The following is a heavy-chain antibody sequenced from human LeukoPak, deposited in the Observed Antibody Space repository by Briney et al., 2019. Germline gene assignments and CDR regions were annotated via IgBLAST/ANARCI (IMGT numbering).Heavy chain of an antibody. V-gene: IGHV3-23*01. Sequence: GGSLRPSCVTSPGYGFTSHWMNWVRQAPGKGLEWVSGIRDSGGSTYYADSVKGRFTISRDNSKSTLYLQMNSLRAEDTAVYYCAKGSCSGGTCSFDDWGQGTLVTVSS. D-gene: IGHD2-15*01. CDR3: AKGSCSGGTCSFDD. J-gene: IGHJ4*02. CDR2: IRDSGGST. CDR1: PGYGFTSHW.